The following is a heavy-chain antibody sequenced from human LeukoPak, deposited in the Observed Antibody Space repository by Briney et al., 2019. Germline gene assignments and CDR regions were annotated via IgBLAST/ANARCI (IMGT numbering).Heavy chain of an antibody. CDR3: GRLLYYYDSSGDYI. J-gene: IGHJ3*02. CDR2: IYPDDSDT. V-gene: IGHV5-51*01. Sequence: GESLKISCKGSGYSFTSYWIGWVRQMPGKGLEWMGIIYPDDSDTRYSPSFQGQVTISADKSISTAYLQWSSLKASDTAIYYCGRLLYYYDSSGDYIWGQGTMVTVSS. CDR1: GYSFTSYW. D-gene: IGHD3-22*01.